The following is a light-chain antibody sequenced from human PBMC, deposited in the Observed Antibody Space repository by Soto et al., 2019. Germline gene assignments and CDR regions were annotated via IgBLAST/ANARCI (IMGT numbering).Light chain of an antibody. J-gene: IGKJ1*01. CDR3: QQSYSTPWT. Sequence: IQMTQSPSSLSASVGDIVTITCPARQRIDRHLNLYQQKPGKAPKLLIYAASSLQSGVPSRFRGSGSRTEFTLTISRLQPEDFATYYCQQSYSTPWTFGQGTKVKIK. V-gene: IGKV1-39*01. CDR2: AAS. CDR1: QRIDRH.